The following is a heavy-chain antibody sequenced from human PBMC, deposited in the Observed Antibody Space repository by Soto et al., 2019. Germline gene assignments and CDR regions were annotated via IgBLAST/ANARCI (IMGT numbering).Heavy chain of an antibody. CDR2: ISYDGSNK. D-gene: IGHD3-3*01. CDR1: GFTFSSYA. CDR3: ARDLGCCDFWSGYYTGFDY. Sequence: GGSLRLSCAASGFTFSSYAMHWVRQAPGKGLEWVAVISYDGSNKYYADSVKGRFTISRDNSKNTLYLQMNSLRAEDTAVYYCARDLGCCDFWSGYYTGFDYWGQGTLVTVSS. J-gene: IGHJ4*02. V-gene: IGHV3-30-3*01.